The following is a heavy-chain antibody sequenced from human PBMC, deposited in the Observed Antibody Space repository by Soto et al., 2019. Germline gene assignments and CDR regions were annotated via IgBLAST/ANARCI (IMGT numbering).Heavy chain of an antibody. J-gene: IGHJ4*02. D-gene: IGHD2-15*01. CDR1: GFSFSTYG. CDR3: ARDDCSGGRCYPDY. Sequence: QVQLVESGGGVAQPGRPLRLSCAASGFSFSTYGMHWVRQAPGKGLEWVAVIWYDGSNKYYADSVKGRFTISRDNSKNTLYLQMNSLRAEDTAVYYRARDDCSGGRCYPDYWGQGTLVIVS. V-gene: IGHV3-33*01. CDR2: IWYDGSNK.